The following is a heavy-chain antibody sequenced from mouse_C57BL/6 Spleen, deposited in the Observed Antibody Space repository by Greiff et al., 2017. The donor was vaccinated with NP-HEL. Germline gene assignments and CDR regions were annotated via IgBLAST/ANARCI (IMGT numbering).Heavy chain of an antibody. CDR2: IDPETGGT. D-gene: IGHD4-1*01. V-gene: IGHV1-15*01. Sequence: QVQLHQSGAELVRPGASVTLSCKASGYTFTDYEMHWVKQTPVHGLEWIGAIDPETGGTAYNQKFKGKAILTADKSSSTAYMELRSLTSEDSAVYYCTSRTGTLYYFDYGGQGTTLTVSS. CDR1: GYTFTDYE. CDR3: TSRTGTLYYFDY. J-gene: IGHJ2*01.